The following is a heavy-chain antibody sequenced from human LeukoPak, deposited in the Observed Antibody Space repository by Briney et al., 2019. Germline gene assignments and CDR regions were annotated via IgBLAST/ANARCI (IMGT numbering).Heavy chain of an antibody. J-gene: IGHJ4*02. CDR3: TTDSYDSSGYYY. Sequence: GGSLRLSCAASGFTFSNAWISWVRQAPGKGLEWVGRIKSKTDGGTTDYAAPVKGRFTISRDDSKNTLYLQMNSLKTEDTAVYYCTTDSYDSSGYYYWGQGTLVTVSS. D-gene: IGHD3-22*01. V-gene: IGHV3-15*01. CDR1: GFTFSNAW. CDR2: IKSKTDGGTT.